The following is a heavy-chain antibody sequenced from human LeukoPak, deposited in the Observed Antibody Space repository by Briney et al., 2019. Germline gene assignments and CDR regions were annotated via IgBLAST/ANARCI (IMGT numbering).Heavy chain of an antibody. J-gene: IGHJ4*02. CDR1: GFTFSSYS. CDR3: ARDLAGYDSSGYGY. CDR2: ISSSSYI. V-gene: IGHV3-21*01. D-gene: IGHD3-22*01. Sequence: PGGSLRLSCAASGFTFSSYSMNWVRQAPGKGPEWVSSISSSSYIYYADSVKGRFTISRDNAKNSLYLQMNSLRAEDTAVYYCARDLAGYDSSGYGYWGQGTLVTVSS.